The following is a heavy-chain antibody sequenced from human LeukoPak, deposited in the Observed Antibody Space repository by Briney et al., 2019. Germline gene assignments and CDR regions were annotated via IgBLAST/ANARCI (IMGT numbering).Heavy chain of an antibody. CDR1: GFTFSSYS. V-gene: IGHV3-21*01. CDR3: ARVESGSPSDY. Sequence: PGGSLRLSCAASGFTFSSYSMNWVRQAPGKGREWVSSISSSSSYIYYADSVKGRFTISRDNAKNSLYLQMNSLRAEDTAVYYCARVESGSPSDYWGQGTLVTVSS. J-gene: IGHJ4*02. CDR2: ISSSSSYI. D-gene: IGHD1-26*01.